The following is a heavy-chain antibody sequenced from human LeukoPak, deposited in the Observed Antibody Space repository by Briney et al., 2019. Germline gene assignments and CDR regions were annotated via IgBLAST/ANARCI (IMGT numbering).Heavy chain of an antibody. J-gene: IGHJ5*02. CDR2: INHSGST. CDR3: ARGHDFWSGCYTWFDP. V-gene: IGHV4-34*01. D-gene: IGHD3-3*01. Sequence: SETLSLTCAVYGGSFSGYYWSWIRQPPGKGLEWIGEINHSGSTNYNPSLKSRVTISVDTSKNQFSLKLSSVTAADTAVYYCARGHDFWSGCYTWFDPWGQGTLVTVSS. CDR1: GGSFSGYY.